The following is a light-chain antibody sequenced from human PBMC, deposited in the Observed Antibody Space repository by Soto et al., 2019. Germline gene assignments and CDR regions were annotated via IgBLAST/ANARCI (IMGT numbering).Light chain of an antibody. Sequence: QSVLTLPPSVSGAPGQRVTISCTGSSSNIGAGYDVHWYQQLPGTAPKLLIYGNSNRPSGVPDRFSGSKSGTSASLAITGLQAEDEADYYCQSYDSSLSGRVVFGGGTKLTVL. V-gene: IGLV1-40*01. CDR1: SSNIGAGYD. J-gene: IGLJ2*01. CDR3: QSYDSSLSGRVV. CDR2: GNS.